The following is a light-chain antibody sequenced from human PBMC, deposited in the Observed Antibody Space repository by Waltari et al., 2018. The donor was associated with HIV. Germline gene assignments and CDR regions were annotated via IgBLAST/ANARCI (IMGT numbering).Light chain of an antibody. CDR2: GAS. V-gene: IGKV4-1*01. J-gene: IGKJ2*01. Sequence: DIVMTQSPDSLAVSLGERATINCKSSQSVLYSSNNKNYLAWYQQKPGQPPNLLIYGASTRNSGVPDRFSGSGSGTDFTLTISSLQAEDVAVYYCQQYYSTPYTFGQGTKLGIK. CDR1: QSVLYSSNNKNY. CDR3: QQYYSTPYT.